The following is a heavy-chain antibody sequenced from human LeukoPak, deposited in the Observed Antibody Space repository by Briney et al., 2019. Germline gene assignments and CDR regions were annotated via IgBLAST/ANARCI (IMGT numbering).Heavy chain of an antibody. V-gene: IGHV3-30*02. CDR1: GFTLSNFG. CDR3: ARDQAGTWGLDY. Sequence: GGSVRLSCAASGFTLSNFGMHWARHAPGKGLEWVAFVRPDGSSNYYADSVTGRFTISRDVSENTLSLQINSLRAEDAAFYYCARDQAGTWGLDYWGQGTLVTVSS. D-gene: IGHD3-10*01. CDR2: VRPDGSSN. J-gene: IGHJ4*02.